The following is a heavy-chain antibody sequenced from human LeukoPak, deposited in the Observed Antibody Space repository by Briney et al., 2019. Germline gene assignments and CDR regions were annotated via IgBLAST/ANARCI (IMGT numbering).Heavy chain of an antibody. J-gene: IGHJ4*02. CDR1: GGSFSGYY. CDR3: ASVADERSYDY. Sequence: SETLSLTCAVYGGSFSGYYWSWIRQPPGRGLEWIGEINHSGSTNYNPSLKSRVTISVDTSKNQFSLKLSSVTAADTAVYYCASVADERSYDYWGQGTLVTVSS. V-gene: IGHV4-34*01. CDR2: INHSGST. D-gene: IGHD2-21*01.